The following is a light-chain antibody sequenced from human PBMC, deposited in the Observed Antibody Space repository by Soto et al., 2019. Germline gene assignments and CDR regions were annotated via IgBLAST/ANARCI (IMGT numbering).Light chain of an antibody. CDR1: QSVSKY. Sequence: EIVLTQSPATLSLSPGERATLSCRASQSVSKYLAWYHQKPGQAPRLLIHYASNRPTGIPARFSGRGSGTDFTLTISSLEPEDFGVYYCQQRSNWPQITFGGGTKVEIK. CDR3: QQRSNWPQIT. J-gene: IGKJ4*01. CDR2: YAS. V-gene: IGKV3-11*01.